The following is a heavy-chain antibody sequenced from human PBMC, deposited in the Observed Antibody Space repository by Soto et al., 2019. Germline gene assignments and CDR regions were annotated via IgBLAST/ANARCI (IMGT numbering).Heavy chain of an antibody. V-gene: IGHV3-30-3*01. D-gene: IGHD2-2*01. Sequence: QVQLVESGGGVVQPGRSLRLSCAASGFTFSSYAMHWVRQAPGKGLEWVAVISYDGSNKYYADSVKGRFTISRDNSKITLYLQMNSLRAEDTAVYYCARDHIVLGPAPNGMDVWGQGTTVTVSS. CDR2: ISYDGSNK. CDR3: ARDHIVLGPAPNGMDV. CDR1: GFTFSSYA. J-gene: IGHJ6*02.